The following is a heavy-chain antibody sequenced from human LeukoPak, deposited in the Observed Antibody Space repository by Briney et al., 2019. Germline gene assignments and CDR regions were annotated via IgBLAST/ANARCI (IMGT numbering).Heavy chain of an antibody. CDR3: ARDNDSRGRPHFDY. V-gene: IGHV1-69*06. J-gene: IGHJ4*02. D-gene: IGHD3-16*01. Sequence: ASVKVSCKASGYTFTSYGISWVRQAPGQGLEWMGGIIPIFGTTNYARKFRGRVTLTADKSTRTAYMELSSLRSEDTAVYYCARDNDSRGRPHFDYWGQGTLVTVSS. CDR1: GYTFTSYG. CDR2: IIPIFGTT.